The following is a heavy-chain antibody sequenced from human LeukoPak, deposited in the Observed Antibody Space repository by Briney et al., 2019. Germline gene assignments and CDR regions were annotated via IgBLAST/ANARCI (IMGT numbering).Heavy chain of an antibody. J-gene: IGHJ4*02. CDR3: ARDPQMATIGAATVDY. CDR1: GGSISSSSYY. Sequence: SETLSLTCTVSGGSISSSSYYWGWIRQPPGKGLEWIGSIYYSGSTYYNPSLKSRVTIPVDTSKNQFSLKLSSVTAADTAVYYCARDPQMATIGAATVDYWGQGTLGTVSS. D-gene: IGHD5-24*01. V-gene: IGHV4-39*07. CDR2: IYYSGST.